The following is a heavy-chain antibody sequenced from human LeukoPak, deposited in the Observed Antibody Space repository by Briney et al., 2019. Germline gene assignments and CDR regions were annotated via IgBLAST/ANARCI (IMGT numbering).Heavy chain of an antibody. V-gene: IGHV4-59*01. Sequence: SETLSLTCTVSGGSISSYCWSWIRQPPGKGLEWIGYIYYSGSTNYNPSLKSRVTISVDTSKNQFSLKLSSVTAADTAVYYCARAANSGSYYAEYFQHWGQGTLVTVSS. D-gene: IGHD1-26*01. CDR1: GGSISSYC. CDR3: ARAANSGSYYAEYFQH. CDR2: IYYSGST. J-gene: IGHJ1*01.